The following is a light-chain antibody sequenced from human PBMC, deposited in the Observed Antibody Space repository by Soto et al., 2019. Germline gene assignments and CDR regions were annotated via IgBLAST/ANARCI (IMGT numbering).Light chain of an antibody. V-gene: IGKV1-5*01. J-gene: IGKJ1*01. CDR3: QQYNSYSWK. Sequence: DIEMTQSPSTLSASLGARVPISCRASQSISSWFAWYQQKQGKAPKLVIYDASSLESGVPPRFSGSGSGTEFTLTISSLQPDDFATYYCQQYNSYSWKFGQGTKVDIK. CDR2: DAS. CDR1: QSISSW.